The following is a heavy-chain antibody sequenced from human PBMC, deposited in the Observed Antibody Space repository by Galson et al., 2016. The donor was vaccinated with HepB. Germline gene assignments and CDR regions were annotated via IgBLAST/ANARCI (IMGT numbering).Heavy chain of an antibody. V-gene: IGHV1-58*01. D-gene: IGHD4-11*01. CDR1: GFKFPTSA. Sequence: SVKVSCKASGFKFPTSAVQWVRQARGQRPEWLGWIVVGSGDTNYAQKFQDRVTFTWDKSTRTAEMEIRSLRSEDTAVYFCAADFDRGRPFHYIYGMDVWGQGTTVIVSS. CDR2: IVVGSGDT. CDR3: AADFDRGRPFHYIYGMDV. J-gene: IGHJ6*02.